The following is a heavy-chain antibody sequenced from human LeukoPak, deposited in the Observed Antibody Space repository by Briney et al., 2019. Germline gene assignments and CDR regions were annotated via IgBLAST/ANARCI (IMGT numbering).Heavy chain of an antibody. J-gene: IGHJ3*02. Sequence: SETLSLTCTVSGGSISSYYWSWIRQPPGKGLEWIGYINYSGSTNYNPSLKSRVTISVDTSKNQFSLKLSSVTAADTAVYYCARSYYDSSGYYGMRAFDIWGQGTMVTVSS. V-gene: IGHV4-59*01. D-gene: IGHD3-22*01. CDR3: ARSYYDSSGYYGMRAFDI. CDR1: GGSISSYY. CDR2: INYSGST.